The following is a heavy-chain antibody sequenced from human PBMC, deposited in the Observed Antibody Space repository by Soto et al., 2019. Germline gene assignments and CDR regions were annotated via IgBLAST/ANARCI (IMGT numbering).Heavy chain of an antibody. J-gene: IGHJ6*02. V-gene: IGHV3-23*01. Sequence: EVQLLESGGYLVQPGGSLSLSCAAYGFTFRSYDMNWFRQAPGKGLEWVSGIGATGGATYYAYSVKGRFTISRDKYKNRRSVQMNSLSAEDTAVEYCASGYCGSVCLRMDVWGQESTVP. CDR2: IGATGGAT. D-gene: IGHD2-2*03. CDR3: ASGYCGSVCLRMDV. CDR1: GFTFRSYD.